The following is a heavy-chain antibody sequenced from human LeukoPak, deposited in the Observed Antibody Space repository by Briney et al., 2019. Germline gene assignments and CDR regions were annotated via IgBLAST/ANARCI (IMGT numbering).Heavy chain of an antibody. Sequence: ASVKVSCKASGYTFTSYYMHWVRQAPGQGLEWMGIINPSGGSTSYARKFQGGVTMTRDMSTSTDYMELSSLRSEDTAVYYCARDHYGFDYWGQGTLVTVSS. CDR2: INPSGGST. V-gene: IGHV1-46*01. CDR1: GYTFTSYY. CDR3: ARDHYGFDY. J-gene: IGHJ4*02. D-gene: IGHD4-17*01.